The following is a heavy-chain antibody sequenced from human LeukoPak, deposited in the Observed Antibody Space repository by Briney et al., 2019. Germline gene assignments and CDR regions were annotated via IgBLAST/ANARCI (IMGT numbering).Heavy chain of an antibody. Sequence: PGGSLRLSCAASGFTFSSYGMHWVRQAPGKGLEWVAVISYDGSNKYYADSVKGRFTISRDNSKNTLYLQMNSLRAEDTAVYYCAKAGDSGYAAAIMEGWGQGTLVTVSS. D-gene: IGHD5-12*01. CDR3: AKAGDSGYAAAIMEG. V-gene: IGHV3-30*18. CDR1: GFTFSSYG. J-gene: IGHJ4*02. CDR2: ISYDGSNK.